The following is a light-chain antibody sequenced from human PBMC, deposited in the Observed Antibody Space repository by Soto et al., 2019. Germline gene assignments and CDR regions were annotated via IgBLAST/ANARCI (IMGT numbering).Light chain of an antibody. CDR3: QQSYSHPPR. J-gene: IGKJ1*01. V-gene: IGKV1-39*01. CDR2: AAS. Sequence: PITYQPHSLSASVVDEVTTTCQASQDVSNYLNWYQQKPGKAPKLLIYAASSLQSGVPSRFSGSGSGTDFTLTISSLQPEDFATYYCQQSYSHPPRFGQGTKVDIK. CDR1: QDVSNY.